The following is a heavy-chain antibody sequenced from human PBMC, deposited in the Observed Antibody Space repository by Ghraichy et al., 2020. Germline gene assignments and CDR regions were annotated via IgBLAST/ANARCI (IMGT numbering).Heavy chain of an antibody. CDR3: ARDGRELTATVNWFDP. Sequence: GESLRLSCAASGFTFTTYCMNWVRQAPGKGLEWISYISSSGTTIYYADSVKGRFTVSRDNGMNSLYLQMNSLRAEDTAVYYCARDGRELTATVNWFDPWGQGTLVTVSS. CDR1: GFTFTTYC. J-gene: IGHJ5*02. V-gene: IGHV3-48*01. D-gene: IGHD2-21*02. CDR2: ISSSGTTI.